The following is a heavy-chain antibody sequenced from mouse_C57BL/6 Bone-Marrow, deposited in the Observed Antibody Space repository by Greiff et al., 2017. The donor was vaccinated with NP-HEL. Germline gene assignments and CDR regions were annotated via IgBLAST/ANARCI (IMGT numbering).Heavy chain of an antibody. J-gene: IGHJ2*01. Sequence: EVQLQQSGPVLVKPGPSVKISCKASGFTFTDYYMHWVQQSHGKSLEWIGLVYPYNGGSSYNQQFKVKATLTVVTSSSTADMELLSLTTEDSAVYYCARWRYYGSSSFDYWGQGTTLTVSS. D-gene: IGHD1-1*01. CDR2: VYPYNGGS. V-gene: IGHV1-36*01. CDR3: ARWRYYGSSSFDY. CDR1: GFTFTDYY.